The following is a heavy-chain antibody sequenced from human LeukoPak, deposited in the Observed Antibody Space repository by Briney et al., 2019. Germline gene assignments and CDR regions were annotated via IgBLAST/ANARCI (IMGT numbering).Heavy chain of an antibody. Sequence: SETLSLTCTVSGGSISSSSYYWGWIRQPPEKGLEWIGSIYYSGSTYYNPSLRSRVTISVDTSKSQFSLKLSSVTAADTAVYYCARHNNIVVVSAFDYWGLGTLVTVSS. CDR1: GGSISSSSYY. CDR2: IYYSGST. CDR3: ARHNNIVVVSAFDY. V-gene: IGHV4-39*01. J-gene: IGHJ4*02. D-gene: IGHD2-21*01.